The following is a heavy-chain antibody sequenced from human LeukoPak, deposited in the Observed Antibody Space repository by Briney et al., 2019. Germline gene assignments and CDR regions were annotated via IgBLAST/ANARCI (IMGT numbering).Heavy chain of an antibody. D-gene: IGHD6-13*01. CDR3: AKPHNGQQLAFDY. V-gene: IGHV3-23*01. CDR2: ISSGGGST. CDR1: GFAFSNYG. Sequence: GGSLRLSCAASGFAFSNYGMSWVRQAPGKGLEWVSAISSGGGSTCYADSVKGRFTISRDNSKNTLYLQMNSLRAEDTAVYYCAKPHNGQQLAFDYWGQGTLVTVSS. J-gene: IGHJ4*02.